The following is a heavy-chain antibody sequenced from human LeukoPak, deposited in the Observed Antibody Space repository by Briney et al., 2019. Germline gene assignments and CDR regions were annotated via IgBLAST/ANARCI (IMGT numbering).Heavy chain of an antibody. CDR3: ARGYCRGGRCYYFDY. CDR1: GYSFMSYW. D-gene: IGHD2-15*01. V-gene: IGHV5-51*01. CDR2: IYPGDLDI. J-gene: IGHJ4*02. Sequence: RESRKISCKGSGYSFMSYWIGWVRQMPGKGLEWMGVIYPGDLDITYSPSFQRQVTISADKSTSTAYLQWSSLKASDTAMYYCARGYCRGGRCYYFDYWGQGTPAAVSS.